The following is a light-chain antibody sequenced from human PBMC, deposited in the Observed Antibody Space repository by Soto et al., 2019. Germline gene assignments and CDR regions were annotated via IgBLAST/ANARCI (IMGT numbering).Light chain of an antibody. Sequence: QSALTQPASVSGSPGQSITISCTGSSSDVGGYNYVSWYQHHPGKAPKLIIFEVTNRPSGVSNRFSGSKSGNTASLTISGLQAEDEADYYCSSLTSSSTPGVFGTGTKVTVL. V-gene: IGLV2-14*01. CDR1: SSDVGGYNY. CDR3: SSLTSSSTPGV. CDR2: EVT. J-gene: IGLJ1*01.